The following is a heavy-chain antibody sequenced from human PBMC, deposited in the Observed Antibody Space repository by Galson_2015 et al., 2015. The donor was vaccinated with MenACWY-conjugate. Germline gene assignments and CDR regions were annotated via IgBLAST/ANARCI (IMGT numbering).Heavy chain of an antibody. V-gene: IGHV1-69*13. CDR1: GGTFSNHA. J-gene: IGHJ6*02. D-gene: IGHD5-18*01. CDR2: IIPMFGTT. CDR3: ARDGYSYEFGFYGMDV. Sequence: SVKVSCKATGGTFSNHAISWVRQAPGQGLEWVGGIIPMFGTTYYAQRFQGRVTITADESTRTAYLDLRSLRSEDTAVYYCARDGYSYEFGFYGMDVWGPGTTVIVSS.